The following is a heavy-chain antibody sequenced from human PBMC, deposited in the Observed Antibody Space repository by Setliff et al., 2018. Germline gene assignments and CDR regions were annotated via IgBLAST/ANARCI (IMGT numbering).Heavy chain of an antibody. CDR3: ARVWFGNMDV. J-gene: IGHJ6*03. CDR2: INQDGSEK. V-gene: IGHV3-7*03. D-gene: IGHD3-10*01. CDR1: EFTFSNYW. Sequence: GGPLRLSCAASEFTFSNYWMSWVRQAPGKGLEWVANINQDGSEKYYVDSVKGRFTISRDNARNSLYLQMNSLRAEDTAVYYCARVWFGNMDVWGKGTTVTVSS.